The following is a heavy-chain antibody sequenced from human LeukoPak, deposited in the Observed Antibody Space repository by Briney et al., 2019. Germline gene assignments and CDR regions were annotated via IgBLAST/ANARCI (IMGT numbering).Heavy chain of an antibody. CDR1: GFTFSDYY. J-gene: IGHJ5*02. V-gene: IGHV3-11*01. CDR3: ASAPLYNWFDP. CDR2: ISSSGSTI. Sequence: GGSLRLSCAASGFTFSDYYMSWIRQAPGKGLEWVSYISSSGSTIYYADSVKGRYTIPRDNAKNSLYLQMNSLRAEDTAVYYCASAPLYNWFDPWGQGTLVTVSS.